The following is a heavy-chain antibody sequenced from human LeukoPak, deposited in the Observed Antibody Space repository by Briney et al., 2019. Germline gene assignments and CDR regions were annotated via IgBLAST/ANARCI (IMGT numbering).Heavy chain of an antibody. D-gene: IGHD3-10*02. V-gene: IGHV1-69*05. CDR2: IIPIFGTA. CDR3: ARVVRGPDAFDI. CDR1: GGTFSSYA. Sequence: SVKVSCKASGGTFSSYAISWVRQAPGQGLEWMGGIIPIFGTANYAQKFQGRVKITTDESTSTAYMELSSLRSEDTAVYYCARVVRGPDAFDIWGQGTMVTVSS. J-gene: IGHJ3*02.